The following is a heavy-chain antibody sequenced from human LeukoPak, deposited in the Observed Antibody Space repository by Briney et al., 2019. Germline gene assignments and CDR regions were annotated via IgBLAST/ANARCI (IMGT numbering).Heavy chain of an antibody. CDR3: ARYPLSYSSNWHYYFDY. Sequence: ASVKVSCKASGYTFTSCGVSWVRQAPGQGLEWMGWISASNGNTNFAQKLQGRVTLTTDTSTSTAYMELRSLTSDDTAVYYCARYPLSYSSNWHYYFDYWGQGTLVTVSS. V-gene: IGHV1-18*01. D-gene: IGHD6-13*01. CDR2: ISASNGNT. CDR1: GYTFTSCG. J-gene: IGHJ4*02.